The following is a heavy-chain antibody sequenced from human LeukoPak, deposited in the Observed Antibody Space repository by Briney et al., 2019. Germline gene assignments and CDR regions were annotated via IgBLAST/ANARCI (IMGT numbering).Heavy chain of an antibody. CDR1: GGSISTYY. CDR3: ARWPGDVTRAFDI. Sequence: PSETLSLTCTVSGGSISTYYWSWIRQPPGKGLEWIAHIDYSGNTNYNPSLKSRVTISIDMVKTQFSLNLSSVTAADTAAYYCARWPGDVTRAFDIWGQGTMVTVSS. CDR2: IDYSGNT. D-gene: IGHD3-10*01. V-gene: IGHV4-59*01. J-gene: IGHJ3*02.